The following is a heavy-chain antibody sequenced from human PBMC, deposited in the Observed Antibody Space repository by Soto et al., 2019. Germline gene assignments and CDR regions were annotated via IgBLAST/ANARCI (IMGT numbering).Heavy chain of an antibody. CDR1: GGTFSSYA. D-gene: IGHD3-3*01. CDR2: IIPIFGTA. V-gene: IGHV1-69*01. J-gene: IGHJ5*02. CDR3: ARVIEFLEWPGSLAGLLDP. Sequence: QVQLVQSGAEVKKPGSSVKVSCKASGGTFSSYAISWVRQAPGQGLEWMGGIIPIFGTANYAQKFQGRVTITADESTSTAYMELSSLRSEDTAVYYCARVIEFLEWPGSLAGLLDPWGQGTLVTVSS.